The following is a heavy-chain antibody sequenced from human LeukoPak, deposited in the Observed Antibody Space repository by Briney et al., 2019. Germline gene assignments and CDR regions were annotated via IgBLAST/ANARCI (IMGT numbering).Heavy chain of an antibody. D-gene: IGHD1-26*01. CDR1: GGSFSGYY. J-gene: IGHJ2*01. CDR3: ARVVGAGYFDL. Sequence: PSETLSLTCAVSGGSFSGYYWSWIRQPPGKGLEWIGEINHSGSTNYNPSLKSRVTISVDTSKNQFSLKLSSVTAADTAVYYCARVVGAGYFDLWGRGTLVTVSS. CDR2: INHSGST. V-gene: IGHV4-34*01.